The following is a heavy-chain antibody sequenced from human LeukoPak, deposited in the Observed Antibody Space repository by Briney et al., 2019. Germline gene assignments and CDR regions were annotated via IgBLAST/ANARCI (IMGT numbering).Heavy chain of an antibody. D-gene: IGHD3-9*01. J-gene: IGHJ3*02. CDR1: GGSISSSHW. CDR3: ARRALVDILTGGLGDAFDI. V-gene: IGHV4-4*02. CDR2: IYHSGST. Sequence: SGTLSLTCSVSGGSISSSHWWSWVRQPPGKGLEWIGEIYHSGSTNYNPSLKSRVTISVDKSNNHFSLKLNSVTAADTAVYYCARRALVDILTGGLGDAFDIWGQGTMVTVSS.